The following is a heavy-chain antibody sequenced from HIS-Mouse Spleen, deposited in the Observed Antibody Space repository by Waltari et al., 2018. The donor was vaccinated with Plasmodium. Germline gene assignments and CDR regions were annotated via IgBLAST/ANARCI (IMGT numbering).Heavy chain of an antibody. J-gene: IGHJ2*01. CDR1: GGSFSGYY. D-gene: IGHD3-3*01. Sequence: QVQLQQWGAGLLKPSETLSLTCAVYGGSFSGYYWSWIRQPPGKGLEWIGEINHSGSPNYNPSLKSRVTISVDTSKNQFSLKLSSVTAADTDVYYCARVTSSGVYWYFDLWGRGTLVTVSS. CDR2: INHSGSP. CDR3: ARVTSSGVYWYFDL. V-gene: IGHV4-34*01.